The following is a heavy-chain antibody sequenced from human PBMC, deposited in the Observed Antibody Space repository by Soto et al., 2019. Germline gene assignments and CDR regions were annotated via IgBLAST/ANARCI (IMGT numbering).Heavy chain of an antibody. V-gene: IGHV2-5*02. CDR3: AHRRIDFWSGHYYFDY. Sequence: QITLKESGPTLVKPTQTLTLTCSFSGFSLVSSGEAVGWIRQPPGKALEWLALIYGDDDNRYSPSLENRLTITKDTSKNQVILTMTNVDPVDTATYYCAHRRIDFWSGHYYFDYWGQGTLVTVSS. CDR1: GFSLVSSGEA. J-gene: IGHJ4*02. D-gene: IGHD3-3*01. CDR2: IYGDDDN.